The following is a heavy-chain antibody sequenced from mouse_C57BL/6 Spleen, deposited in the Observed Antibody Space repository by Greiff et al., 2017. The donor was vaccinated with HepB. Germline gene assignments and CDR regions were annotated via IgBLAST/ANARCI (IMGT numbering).Heavy chain of an antibody. CDR1: GYAFTNYL. D-gene: IGHD1-1*01. Sequence: QVHVKQSGAELVRPGTSVKVSCKASGYAFTNYLIEWVKQRPGQGLEWIGVINPGSGGTNYNEKFKGKATLTADKSSSTAYMQLSSLTSEDSAVYFCARRYYGSTGYFDYWGQGTTLTVSS. V-gene: IGHV1-54*01. J-gene: IGHJ2*01. CDR2: INPGSGGT. CDR3: ARRYYGSTGYFDY.